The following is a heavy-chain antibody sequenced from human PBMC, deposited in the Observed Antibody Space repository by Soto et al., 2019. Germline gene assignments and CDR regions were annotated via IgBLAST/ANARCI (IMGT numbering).Heavy chain of an antibody. CDR2: IYHTGNT. D-gene: IGHD2-2*01. CDR3: ARAEVKRGMTYCSSNSCVYYFAS. J-gene: IGHJ4*02. CDR1: GGSISSDSFY. V-gene: IGHV4-31*03. Sequence: QVQLQESGPGLVKPSQTLSLTCTVSGGSISSDSFYWNWIRQLPGEGLEWIGYIYHTGNTYYNPSLKSRVTMSVDTSKTQFSLNLSSVTAADTAVYSCARAEVKRGMTYCSSNSCVYYFASWGQGTLVTVSS.